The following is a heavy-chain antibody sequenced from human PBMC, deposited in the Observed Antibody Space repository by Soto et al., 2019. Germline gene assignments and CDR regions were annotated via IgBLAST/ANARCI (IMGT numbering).Heavy chain of an antibody. CDR1: GFTLSSYV. Sequence: GWSLRLSCAASGFTLSSYVPRWVRQAPGKGLEWVSGITSSGSNTFYADSVKGRFTISRDNSKNTLYLQMNSLRAEDTAVYYCATRNYFDYWGQGALVTVSS. V-gene: IGHV3-23*01. J-gene: IGHJ4*02. CDR2: ITSSGSNT. CDR3: ATRNYFDY.